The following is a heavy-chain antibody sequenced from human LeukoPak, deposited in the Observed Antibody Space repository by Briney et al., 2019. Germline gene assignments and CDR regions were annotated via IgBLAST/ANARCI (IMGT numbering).Heavy chain of an antibody. CDR2: IKQDGSEK. CDR3: YDTSGH. Sequence: PGGSLRLFCTASGFTFGSWIIWVRQAPRKGLEWVASIKQDGSEKYYLDSVKGRFTMSRDSAKNSLYLQMSSLRAEDTAVYYCYDTSGHWGQGTLVTVSS. CDR1: GFTFGSW. D-gene: IGHD3-22*01. J-gene: IGHJ4*02. V-gene: IGHV3-7*01.